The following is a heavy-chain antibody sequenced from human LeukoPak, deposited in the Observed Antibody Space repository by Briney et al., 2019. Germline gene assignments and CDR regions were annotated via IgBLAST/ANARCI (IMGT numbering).Heavy chain of an antibody. CDR3: AREDIAAAGFDY. D-gene: IGHD6-13*01. J-gene: IGHJ4*02. V-gene: IGHV1-46*01. CDR1: GYTFTSYY. CDR2: INPSGGST. Sequence: GASVKVSCKASGYTFTSYYMHWVRQAPGQGLEWMGIINPSGGSTSYAQKFQGRVTMTRDMSTSTVHMELSSLRSEDTAVYYCAREDIAAAGFDYWGQGTLVTVSS.